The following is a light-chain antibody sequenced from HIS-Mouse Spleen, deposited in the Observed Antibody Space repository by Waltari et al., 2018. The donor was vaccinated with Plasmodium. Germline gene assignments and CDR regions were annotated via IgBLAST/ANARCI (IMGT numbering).Light chain of an antibody. CDR3: QQRSNWPSLT. V-gene: IGLV3-19*01. CDR1: SLRSYY. CDR2: DAS. Sequence: SSELTQDPAVSVALGQTVRITCQGDSLRSYYASWYQQKPGQAPVLVIYDASNRATGIPARFSGSGSGTDFTLTISSLEPEDFAVYYCQQRSNWPSLTFGGGTK. J-gene: IGLJ2*01.